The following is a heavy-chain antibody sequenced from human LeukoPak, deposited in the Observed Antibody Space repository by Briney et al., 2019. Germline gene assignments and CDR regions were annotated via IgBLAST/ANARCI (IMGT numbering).Heavy chain of an antibody. CDR1: GYTFTSYG. D-gene: IGHD2-2*01. V-gene: IGHV1-18*01. CDR2: ISAYNGNT. CDR3: ARDQYCTSTSCYPFFYY. J-gene: IGHJ4*02. Sequence: VASVKVSCKASGYTFTSYGISWVRQAPGQGLEWMGWISAYNGNTNYAQKFQGRVTMTRDTSISTAYMELSGLRSDDTAVYYCARDQYCTSTSCYPFFYYWGQGTLVTVSS.